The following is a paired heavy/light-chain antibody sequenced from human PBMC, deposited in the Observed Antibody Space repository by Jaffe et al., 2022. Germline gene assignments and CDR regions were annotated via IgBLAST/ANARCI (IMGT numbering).Light chain of an antibody. CDR2: DAS. CDR1: QDISNY. J-gene: IGKJ3*01. CDR3: QQYDNLPIT. Sequence: DIQMTQSPSSLSASVGDRVTITCQASQDISNYLNWYQQKPGKAPKLLIYDASNLETGVPSRFSGSGSGTDFTFTISSLQPEDIATYYCQQYDNLPITFGPGTKVDIK. V-gene: IGKV1-33*01.
Heavy chain of an antibody. CDR3: ARGGGRYCSSTSCPGPFDP. CDR2: IYSGGST. V-gene: IGHV3-66*02. Sequence: EVQLVESGGGLVQPGGSLRLSCAASGFTVSSNYMSWVRQAPGKGLEWVSVIYSGGSTYYADSVKGRFTISRDNSKNTLYLQMNSLRAEDTAVYYCARGGGRYCSSTSCPGPFDPWGQGTLVTVSS. CDR1: GFTVSSNY. D-gene: IGHD2-2*01. J-gene: IGHJ5*02.